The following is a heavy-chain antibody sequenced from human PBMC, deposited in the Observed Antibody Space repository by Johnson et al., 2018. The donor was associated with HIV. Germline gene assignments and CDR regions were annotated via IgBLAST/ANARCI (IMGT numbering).Heavy chain of an antibody. CDR3: ASTIDIVPTGRSYDAFDI. D-gene: IGHD5-12*01. CDR1: GFTVSSNY. J-gene: IGHJ3*02. CDR2: IYSGGST. V-gene: IGHV3-66*01. Sequence: VQLVESGGGLVQPGGSLRLSCAASGFTVSSNYMSWVRQAPGKGLEWVSVIYSGGSTYYADSVKGSFTISRDDSTNTAYLQMNSLTPEDTAVYYCASTIDIVPTGRSYDAFDIWGQGTMVTVSS.